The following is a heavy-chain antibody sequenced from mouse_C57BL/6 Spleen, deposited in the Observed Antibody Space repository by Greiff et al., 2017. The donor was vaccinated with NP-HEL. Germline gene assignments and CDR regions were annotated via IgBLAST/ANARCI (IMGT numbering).Heavy chain of an antibody. CDR3: ARRSIHYFDY. Sequence: VQRVESGAELVRPGTSVKVSCKASGYAFTNYLIEWVKQRPGQGLEWIGVINPGSGGTNYNEKFKGKATLTADKSSSTAYMQLSSLTSEDSAVYFCARRSIHYFDYWGQGTTLTVSS. CDR2: INPGSGGT. D-gene: IGHD2-3*01. CDR1: GYAFTNYL. V-gene: IGHV1-54*01. J-gene: IGHJ2*01.